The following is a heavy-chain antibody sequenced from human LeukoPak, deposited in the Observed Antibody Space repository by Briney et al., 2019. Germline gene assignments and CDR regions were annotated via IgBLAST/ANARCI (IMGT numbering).Heavy chain of an antibody. CDR3: AKEGGVLWFGSHFDY. V-gene: IGHV3-7*01. J-gene: IGHJ4*02. Sequence: GGSLRLSCAASGFTFSSYWMSWVRQAPGKGLEWVANIKQDGSEKYYVDSVKGRFTISRDNSKNTLYLQMNSLRAEDTAVYYCAKEGGVLWFGSHFDYWGQGTLVTVSS. D-gene: IGHD3-10*01. CDR1: GFTFSSYW. CDR2: IKQDGSEK.